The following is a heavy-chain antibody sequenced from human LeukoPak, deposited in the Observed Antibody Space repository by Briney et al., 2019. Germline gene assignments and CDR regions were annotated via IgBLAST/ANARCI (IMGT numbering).Heavy chain of an antibody. V-gene: IGHV1-69*15. J-gene: IGHJ4*02. CDR2: IIPIFGTA. D-gene: IGHD1-26*01. CDR1: GGTFSSYA. CDR3: ARGSFPRGYSWSFLDY. Sequence: GSSVKVSCKASGGTFSSYAISWVRQAPGQGLEWMGRIIPIFGTANYAQKFQGRVTITADESTSTAYMELSSLRSEDTAVYYCARGSFPRGYSWSFLDYWGQGTLVTVSS.